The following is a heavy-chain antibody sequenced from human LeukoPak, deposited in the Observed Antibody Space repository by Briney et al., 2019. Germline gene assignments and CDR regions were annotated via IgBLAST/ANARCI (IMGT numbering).Heavy chain of an antibody. V-gene: IGHV3-30*02. D-gene: IGHD3-3*01. Sequence: PGGSLRLPCAASGFTFSNYGMHWVRQAPGKGLEWVAFIRYDGSNKYYADSVKGQFTISRDNSKNTLYLQMNSLRGEDTAVYYCAKDYAIFGVANPNWLDPWGQGTLVTVSS. CDR3: AKDYAIFGVANPNWLDP. J-gene: IGHJ5*02. CDR2: IRYDGSNK. CDR1: GFTFSNYG.